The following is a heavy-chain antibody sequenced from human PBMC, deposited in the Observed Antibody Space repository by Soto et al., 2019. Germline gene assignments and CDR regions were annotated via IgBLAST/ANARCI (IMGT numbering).Heavy chain of an antibody. CDR3: GKVLVGATGHTDSDS. CDR1: GGSIYRSGYY. J-gene: IGHJ4*02. D-gene: IGHD2-15*01. CDR2: IDYNGVT. Sequence: SETLSLTCTVSGGSIYRSGYYWGWIRQPPGRGLEWIGNIDYNGVTYSNPSLKSRVTISRDTSKNQFSLKLTSVTAADTALYYCGKVLVGATGHTDSDSWGPGTLVTVAS. V-gene: IGHV4-39*01.